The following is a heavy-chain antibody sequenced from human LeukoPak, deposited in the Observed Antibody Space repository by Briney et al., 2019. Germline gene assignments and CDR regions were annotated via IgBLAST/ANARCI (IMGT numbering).Heavy chain of an antibody. V-gene: IGHV3-9*01. CDR2: ISWNSGSI. CDR1: GFIFYDSA. Sequence: GRSLRLSCAASGFIFYDSAMHWVRQAPGKGLEWVSGISWNSGSIGYADSVKTRFTISRDNAKNSLYLQMNSLRAEDTALYYCAKEVTRHSSSWYYWGQGTLVTVSS. J-gene: IGHJ4*02. CDR3: AKEVTRHSSSWYY. D-gene: IGHD6-13*01.